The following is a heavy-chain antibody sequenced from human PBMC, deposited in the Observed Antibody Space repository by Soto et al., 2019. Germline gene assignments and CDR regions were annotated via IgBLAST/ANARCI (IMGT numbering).Heavy chain of an antibody. Sequence: SETLSLTCTVSGGSISSYYWSWIRQPPGKGLEWIGYIYYSGSTNYNPSLKSRVTISVDTSKNQFSLKLSSVTAADTAVYYCARGGPRDVVVPAAMQGAFDIWGQGTMVTVSS. CDR2: IYYSGST. CDR1: GGSISSYY. V-gene: IGHV4-59*01. J-gene: IGHJ3*02. D-gene: IGHD2-2*01. CDR3: ARGGPRDVVVPAAMQGAFDI.